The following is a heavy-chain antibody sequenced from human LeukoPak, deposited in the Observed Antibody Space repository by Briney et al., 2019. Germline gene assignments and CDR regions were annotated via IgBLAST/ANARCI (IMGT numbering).Heavy chain of an antibody. Sequence: GGSLRLSCAASRFTVSSNYMTWVRQAPGKGLEWVSAISGSGGSTYYADSVKGRFTISRDNSKNSLYLQMNSLRAEDTAVYYCARGPVYDSPNWFDPWGQGTLVTVSS. CDR2: ISGSGGST. D-gene: IGHD3-22*01. J-gene: IGHJ5*02. CDR1: RFTVSSNY. V-gene: IGHV3-23*01. CDR3: ARGPVYDSPNWFDP.